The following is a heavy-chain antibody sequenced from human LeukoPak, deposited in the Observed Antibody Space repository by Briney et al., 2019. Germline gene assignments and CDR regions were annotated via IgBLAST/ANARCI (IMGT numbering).Heavy chain of an antibody. D-gene: IGHD5-24*01. V-gene: IGHV4-39*01. CDR3: ARHRDGYNWDAFDI. J-gene: IGHJ3*02. Sequence: PSETLSLTCTVSGGSISSYYWGWIRQPPGKGLEWIGSIYYSGSTYYNPSLKSRVTISVDTSKNQFSLKLSSVTAADTAVYYCARHRDGYNWDAFDIWGQGTLVTVSS. CDR2: IYYSGST. CDR1: GGSISSYY.